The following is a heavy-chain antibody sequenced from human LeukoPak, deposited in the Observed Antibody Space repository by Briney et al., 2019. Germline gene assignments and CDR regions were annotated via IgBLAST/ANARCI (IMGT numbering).Heavy chain of an antibody. J-gene: IGHJ3*02. V-gene: IGHV5-10-1*01. CDR3: ARGDYNYAFDI. Sequence: GESLKISCKGSGYSFTNYWISWVGQMPGKGLEWMGRIDPSDSYTNYSPSFQGHVTISADKSISTAYLQWSSLKASDTAMYYCARGDYNYAFDIWGQGTMVTVSS. CDR2: IDPSDSYT. D-gene: IGHD1-1*01. CDR1: GYSFTNYW.